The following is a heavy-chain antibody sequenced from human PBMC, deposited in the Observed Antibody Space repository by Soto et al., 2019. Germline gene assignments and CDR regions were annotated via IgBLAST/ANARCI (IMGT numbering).Heavy chain of an antibody. D-gene: IGHD2-2*01. CDR3: ARDRGYCSSTSCPNWFDP. V-gene: IGHV4-34*01. J-gene: IGHJ5*02. CDR2: INHSGST. Sequence: ETLSLTCAVYGGSFSDHYWSWIRQTPGKGLEWIGEINHSGSTNYNPSFKSRVTISVDTSKNQFSLKLSSVTAADTAVYYCARDRGYCSSTSCPNWFDPWGQGTLVTVSS. CDR1: GGSFSDHY.